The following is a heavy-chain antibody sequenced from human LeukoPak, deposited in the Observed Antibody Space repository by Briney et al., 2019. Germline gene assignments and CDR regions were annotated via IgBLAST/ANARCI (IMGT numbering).Heavy chain of an antibody. Sequence: PSETLSLTCTVSGGFISSSSYYWGWIRQPPGKGLEWIGSIYYSGSTYYNPSLKSRVTISVDASKNQFSLKLSSVTAADTAVYYCARVYDSSVYDYWGQGTLVTVSS. V-gene: IGHV4-39*07. CDR3: ARVYDSSVYDY. CDR1: GGFISSSSYY. J-gene: IGHJ4*02. CDR2: IYYSGST. D-gene: IGHD3-22*01.